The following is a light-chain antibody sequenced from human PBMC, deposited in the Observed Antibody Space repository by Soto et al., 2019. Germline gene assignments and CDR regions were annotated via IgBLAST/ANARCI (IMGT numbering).Light chain of an antibody. Sequence: DIQMTQAPSSVSASVGDRVTITCRARQDINNRVAWFQQRPGRAPKYLIQAASILQSGVPSRFRATGSGTDFTLTIDSLQPEDFATYYCLQVKNFPRTFGQGTKLEIK. CDR1: QDINNR. J-gene: IGKJ1*01. V-gene: IGKV1-12*01. CDR2: AAS. CDR3: LQVKNFPRT.